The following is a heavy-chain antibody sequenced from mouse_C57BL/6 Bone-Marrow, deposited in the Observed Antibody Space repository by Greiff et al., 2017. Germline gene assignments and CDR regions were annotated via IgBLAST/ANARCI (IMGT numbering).Heavy chain of an antibody. CDR2: INPSTGGT. Sequence: EVKLVESGPELVMPGASVKISCKASGYSFTGYYMNWVKQSPEKSLEWIGEINPSTGGTTYNQKFKAKATLTVDKSSSTAYMQLKSLTSEDSAVCACAGGSYAEYFDYWGQGTTLTVSS. CDR1: GYSFTGYY. CDR3: AGGSYAEYFDY. V-gene: IGHV1-42*01. J-gene: IGHJ2*01. D-gene: IGHD2-12*01.